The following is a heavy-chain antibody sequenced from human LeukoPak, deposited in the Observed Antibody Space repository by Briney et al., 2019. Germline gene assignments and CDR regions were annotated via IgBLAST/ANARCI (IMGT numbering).Heavy chain of an antibody. J-gene: IGHJ4*02. V-gene: IGHV1-18*01. CDR3: ARALLWFGEPSHIDY. CDR1: GYTFTSYG. D-gene: IGHD3-10*01. CDR2: ITAYNDNT. Sequence: ASVKVSCKASGYTFTSYGISWVRQAPGQGLEWMGWITAYNDNTNYAQKLQGRVTMTTDTSTSTAYMELRSLRTDDTAVYYCARALLWFGEPSHIDYWGQGTLVTASS.